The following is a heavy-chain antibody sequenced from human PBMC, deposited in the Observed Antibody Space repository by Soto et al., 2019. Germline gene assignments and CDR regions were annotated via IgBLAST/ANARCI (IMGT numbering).Heavy chain of an antibody. CDR3: ARDTQLNYGSGSYGLDY. J-gene: IGHJ4*02. CDR1: GGSISSGGYY. CDR2: IYYSGST. D-gene: IGHD3-10*01. Sequence: SETLSLTCTVSGGSISSGGYYWSWIRQHPGKGLEWIGYIYYSGSTYYNPSLKSRVTISVDTSKNQFSLKLSSVTAADTAVYYCARDTQLNYGSGSYGLDYWGQGTLVTVSS. V-gene: IGHV4-31*03.